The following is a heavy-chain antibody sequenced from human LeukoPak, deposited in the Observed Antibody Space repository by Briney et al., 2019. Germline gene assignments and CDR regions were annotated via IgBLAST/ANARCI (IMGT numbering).Heavy chain of an antibody. J-gene: IGHJ4*02. CDR3: ARAPTSRGYYYDSSGYYRWVYYFDY. CDR1: GYTFTSYG. V-gene: IGHV1-18*01. CDR2: ISAYNGNT. D-gene: IGHD3-22*01. Sequence: ASVKVSCKASGYTFTSYGISWVRQAPGQGLEWMGWISAYNGNTNYAQTLQGRVTMTTDTSTSTAYMELRSLRSDDTAVYYCARAPTSRGYYYDSSGYYRWVYYFDYWGQGTLVTVSS.